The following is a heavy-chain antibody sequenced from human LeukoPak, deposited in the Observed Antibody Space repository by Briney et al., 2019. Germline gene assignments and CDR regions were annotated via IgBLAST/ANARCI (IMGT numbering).Heavy chain of an antibody. D-gene: IGHD3-10*01. J-gene: IGHJ4*02. CDR3: AKDLLWFGELLPNPDY. CDR2: IIPIFGTA. CDR1: GYTFTGYY. Sequence: GASVKVSCKASGYTFTGYYMHWVRQAPGQGLEWMGGIIPIFGTANYAQKFQGRVTITADESTSTAYMELNSLRAEDTAVYYCAKDLLWFGELLPNPDYWGQGTLVTVSS. V-gene: IGHV1-69*13.